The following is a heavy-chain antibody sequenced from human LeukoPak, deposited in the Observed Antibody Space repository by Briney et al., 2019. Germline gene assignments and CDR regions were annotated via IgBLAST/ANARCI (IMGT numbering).Heavy chain of an antibody. CDR1: GFTFSRFW. CDR3: SRITTNGYFEY. D-gene: IGHD1-1*01. J-gene: IGHJ4*02. V-gene: IGHV3-7*01. Sequence: GGSLRLSCSASGFTFSRFWMGWVRQAPGKGLEWVASIRWDDERHHVDSVTGRFSVSRDNAKNSLYLQMSSLRAEDTAVYFCSRITTNGYFEYWGQGALVTVSS. CDR2: IRWDDER.